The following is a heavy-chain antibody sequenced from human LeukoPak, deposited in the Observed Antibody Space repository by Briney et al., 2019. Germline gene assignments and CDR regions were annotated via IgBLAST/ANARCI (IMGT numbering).Heavy chain of an antibody. CDR2: ISVYNGHT. Sequence: ASVKVSCKASGYILTNYGLSWVRQAPGQGLEWTGWISVYNGHTKYAQEFQDRVTMTTDTSTNTAYVELRSLRSDDTAVYYCARGTASVDYYFDNWGQGTQVTVSS. V-gene: IGHV1-18*01. J-gene: IGHJ4*02. CDR3: ARGTASVDYYFDN. CDR1: GYILTNYG. D-gene: IGHD2-21*02.